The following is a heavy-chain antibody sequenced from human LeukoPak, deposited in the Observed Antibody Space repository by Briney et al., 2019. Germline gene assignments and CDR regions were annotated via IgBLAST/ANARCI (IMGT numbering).Heavy chain of an antibody. D-gene: IGHD6-6*01. V-gene: IGHV3-23*01. J-gene: IGHJ4*02. Sequence: PGGSLRLSCAASGFTFKNYAMSWVRQAPGKGLEWVSGISGSDGITYYADSVKGRFTISRDNSNNTLYLQMSSLRAEDKALYYCAKGSSSSISARLNYWGQGTPVTVSS. CDR1: GFTFKNYA. CDR3: AKGSSSSISARLNY. CDR2: ISGSDGIT.